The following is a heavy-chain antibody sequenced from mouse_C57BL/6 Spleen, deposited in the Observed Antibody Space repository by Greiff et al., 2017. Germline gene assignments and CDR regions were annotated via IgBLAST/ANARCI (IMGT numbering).Heavy chain of an antibody. CDR1: GYTFTDYY. V-gene: IGHV1-26*01. CDR2: INPNNGGT. Sequence: EVQLQQSGPELVKPGASVKISCKASGYTFTDYYMNWVKQSHGKSLEWIGDINPNNGGTSYNQKFKGKATMTVDKSSSTAYMELRSLTSEDSAVYYCAREDYWGQGTTLTVSS. J-gene: IGHJ2*01. CDR3: AREDY.